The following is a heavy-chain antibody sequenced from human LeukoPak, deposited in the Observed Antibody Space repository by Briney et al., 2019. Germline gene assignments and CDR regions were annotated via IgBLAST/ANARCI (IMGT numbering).Heavy chain of an antibody. V-gene: IGHV4-59*01. CDR1: GGSISSYY. J-gene: IGHJ4*02. D-gene: IGHD3-22*01. CDR3: ARAPTYYYDSSPFDY. CDR2: IYYSGST. Sequence: PSEALSLTCTVSGGSISSYYWSWIRQPPGKGLEWIGYIYYSGSTNYNPSLKSRVTISVDTSKNQFSLKLSSVTAADTAVYYCARAPTYYYDSSPFDYWGQGTLVTVSS.